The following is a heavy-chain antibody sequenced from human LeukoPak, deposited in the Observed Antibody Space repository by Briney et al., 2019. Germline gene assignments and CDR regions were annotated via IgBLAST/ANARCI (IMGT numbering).Heavy chain of an antibody. CDR3: AKMVEVPN. D-gene: IGHD2-8*01. V-gene: IGHV3-7*01. J-gene: IGHJ4*02. CDR1: GFTFSSYW. CDR2: IKEDGSEK. Sequence: GGSLRLSCAASGFTFSSYWMTWVRQAPGKGLEWVANIKEDGSEKHYVDSVKGRFTISRDNAKNSLFLEMNSLRVEDTAVYYCAKMVEVPNWGQGAPVTVSS.